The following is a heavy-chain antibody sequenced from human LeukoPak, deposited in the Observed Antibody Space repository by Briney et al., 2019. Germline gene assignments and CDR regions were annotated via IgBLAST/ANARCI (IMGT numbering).Heavy chain of an antibody. V-gene: IGHV3-64*01. D-gene: IGHD5-24*01. CDR1: GFTFSSFA. CDR3: ARVDSPYVEMGTITSGAFDI. Sequence: GGSLRLSCAASGFTFSSFAMHWVRQAPGKGLEYVSAISSNGGSTYYANSVKGRFTVSRDNSKNTLYLQMGSLRAEDMAVYYCARVDSPYVEMGTITSGAFDIWGQGTMVTVSS. J-gene: IGHJ3*02. CDR2: ISSNGGST.